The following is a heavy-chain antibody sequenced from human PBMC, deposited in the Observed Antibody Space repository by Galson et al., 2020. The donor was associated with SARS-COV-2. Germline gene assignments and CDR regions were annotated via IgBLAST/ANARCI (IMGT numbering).Heavy chain of an antibody. CDR1: GDSISSSSYY. CDR2: IYYSGSA. J-gene: IGHJ4*02. V-gene: IGHV4-39*07. CDR3: AREGIVVATDFDF. Sequence: SETLSLTCTVSGDSISSSSYYWGWNRQRPGKGREWIGSIYYSGSAYYNPSLKSRVTISVDTCKDQFSLKPSSVTAADTAVYYCAREGIVVATDFDFWGQGTLVTVSS. D-gene: IGHD2-21*01.